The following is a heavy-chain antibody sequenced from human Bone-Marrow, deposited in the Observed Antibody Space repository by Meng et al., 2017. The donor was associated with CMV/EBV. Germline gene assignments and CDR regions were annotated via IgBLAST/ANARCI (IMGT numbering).Heavy chain of an antibody. D-gene: IGHD1-7*01. V-gene: IGHV1-2*02. Sequence: ASVKVSCKASGYTFTGQYIHWVRQAPGQGLEWVGCINPKSGDTDYSQRFQGRVTMTRDTSISTASMELSSLRSDDTAVYYCARYSTLLELSEQVGDNWFDPWGQGTLVTVSS. CDR2: INPKSGDT. CDR3: ARYSTLLELSEQVGDNWFDP. CDR1: GYTFTGQY. J-gene: IGHJ5*02.